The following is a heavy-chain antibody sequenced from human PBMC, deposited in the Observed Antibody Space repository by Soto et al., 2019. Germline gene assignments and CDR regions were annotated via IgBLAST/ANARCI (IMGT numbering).Heavy chain of an antibody. Sequence: ASVKVSCKASGYTFTSYGISWVRQAPGQGLEWMGWISAYNGNTNYAQKLQGRVTMTTDTSTSTAYMELRSLRSDDTAVYYCASTRGTYGDYGACFYWGQGTLVTVSS. CDR3: ASTRGTYGDYGACFY. J-gene: IGHJ4*02. CDR1: GYTFTSYG. V-gene: IGHV1-18*01. CDR2: ISAYNGNT. D-gene: IGHD4-17*01.